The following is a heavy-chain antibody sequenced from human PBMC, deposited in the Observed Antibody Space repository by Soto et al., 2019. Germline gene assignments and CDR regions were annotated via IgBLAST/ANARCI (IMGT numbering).Heavy chain of an antibody. CDR3: ASREQDGAVA. J-gene: IGHJ5*02. CDR2: GNANSGST. D-gene: IGHD2-2*01. Sequence: QVQLVQSGAEVKKPGASVKVSCKASGYTFTSDDSNWVRLATGQGLEWTGWGNANSGSTAYAQTVQGRDTMTRNTSISTAYRALSSVRSEDTAGYYGASREQDGAVAWGQGTLVTVSS. CDR1: GYTFTSDD. V-gene: IGHV1-8*01.